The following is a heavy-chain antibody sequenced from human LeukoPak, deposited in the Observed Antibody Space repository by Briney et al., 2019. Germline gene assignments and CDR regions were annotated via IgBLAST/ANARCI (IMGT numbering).Heavy chain of an antibody. J-gene: IGHJ5*02. CDR2: FDSEDGET. D-gene: IGHD3-22*01. Sequence: ASVKVSCKVSGNTLTELSMHWVRQAPGKGLEWMGGFDSEDGETVYAQNFQGRVTMTEDTFTDTAYMELTSLRSEDTAVYYCAATTHYYDSSGYFRRFDPWGQGTLVTVSS. CDR1: GNTLTELS. V-gene: IGHV1-24*01. CDR3: AATTHYYDSSGYFRRFDP.